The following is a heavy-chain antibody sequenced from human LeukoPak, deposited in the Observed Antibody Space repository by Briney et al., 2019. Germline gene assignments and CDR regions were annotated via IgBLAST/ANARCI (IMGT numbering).Heavy chain of an antibody. V-gene: IGHV3-23*01. CDR3: VSFYETY. CDR2: ISGSGGST. Sequence: GGSLRLSCAASGFTFSSYAMSWVRQAPGKGLEWVSTISGSGGSTYYADSVKGRFTISKDNAKNTVYLQMNNLRAEDTAVYYCVSFYETYWGRGTLVTVSS. D-gene: IGHD2-2*01. J-gene: IGHJ4*02. CDR1: GFTFSSYA.